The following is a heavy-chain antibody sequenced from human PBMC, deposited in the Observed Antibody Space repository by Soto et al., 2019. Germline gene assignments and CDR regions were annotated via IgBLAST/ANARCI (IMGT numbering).Heavy chain of an antibody. Sequence: PSETLSLTCTVSGGSISSGDYYWGWIRQPPGKGLEWIGSIYYSGSTYYNPSLKSRVSISVDTSKNQFSLKLTSVTAADTAVYYCTTQGFGGLHGLVDVWGQGTTVT. V-gene: IGHV4-39*07. CDR2: IYYSGST. D-gene: IGHD3-10*01. CDR1: GGSISSGDYY. CDR3: TTQGFGGLHGLVDV. J-gene: IGHJ6*02.